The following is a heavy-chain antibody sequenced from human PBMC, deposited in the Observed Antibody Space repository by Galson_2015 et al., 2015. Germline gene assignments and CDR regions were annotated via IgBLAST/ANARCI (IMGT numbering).Heavy chain of an antibody. Sequence: ETLSLTCTVSGGSISGSNSFWGWIRQPPGKGLAWIGNIYYSGNTYYNPPLKSRVTMSLNTSKNQFTLKLRSVTAADTAVYYCAREDAYGALTLDYWGQGTLVTVSS. CDR1: GGSISGSNSF. CDR3: AREDAYGALTLDY. CDR2: IYYSGNT. V-gene: IGHV4-39*06. D-gene: IGHD4-17*01. J-gene: IGHJ4*02.